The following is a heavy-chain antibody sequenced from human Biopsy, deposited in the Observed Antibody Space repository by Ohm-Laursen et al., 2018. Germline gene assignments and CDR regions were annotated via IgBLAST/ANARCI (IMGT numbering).Heavy chain of an antibody. CDR2: VYYTGST. D-gene: IGHD2-8*01. CDR1: GGTYSGYY. CDR3: ARDPLNGHKHFDY. V-gene: IGHV4-59*01. J-gene: IGHJ4*02. Sequence: GTLSLTCAVYGGTYSGYYWSWIRQPPGKGLEWIGYVYYTGSTDYNPSLQSRVTISVDTSKDHFSLRLRSVTPADTAIYYCARDPLNGHKHFDYWGQGSLVTVSS.